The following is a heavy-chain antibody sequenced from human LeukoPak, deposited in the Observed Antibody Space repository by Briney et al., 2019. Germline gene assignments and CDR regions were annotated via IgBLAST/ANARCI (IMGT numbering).Heavy chain of an antibody. J-gene: IGHJ3*02. Sequence: GGSLRLSCAASGFTFSNYWMHWVRQAPGKGLVWVSRINGDGSSTTYADSVKGRFTMSKDNAKNTLYLQMSSLRAEDTAVYYCAKDPWRWELLTGAFDIWGQGTMVTVSS. V-gene: IGHV3-74*01. CDR2: INGDGSST. CDR1: GFTFSNYW. D-gene: IGHD1-26*01. CDR3: AKDPWRWELLTGAFDI.